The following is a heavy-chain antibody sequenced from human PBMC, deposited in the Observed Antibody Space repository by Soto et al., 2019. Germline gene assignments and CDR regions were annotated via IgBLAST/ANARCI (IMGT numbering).Heavy chain of an antibody. V-gene: IGHV4-61*08. CDR2: IHYSWGS. D-gene: IGHD3-10*01. CDR1: GGSISSGGYY. CDR3: ASHMVRGVPFGY. Sequence: PSETLSLTCTVSGGSISSGGYYWSWIRQPPGKGLEWIGYIHYSWGSNYNPSLKSRVAISLDTSKNQFSLKLSSVTATDTAVYYCASHMVRGVPFGYWGQGTLVTVSS. J-gene: IGHJ4*02.